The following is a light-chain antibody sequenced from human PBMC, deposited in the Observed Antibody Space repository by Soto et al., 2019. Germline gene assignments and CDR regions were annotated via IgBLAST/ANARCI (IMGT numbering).Light chain of an antibody. CDR3: QQRSNWPLT. V-gene: IGKV3-11*01. CDR1: QSVSSY. Sequence: EIVLTQSPVTLSLSPWERVTLSCRASQSVSSYLAWYQQKPGQAPRLLIYDASNRATGIPARFSGSGSGTEFTLTISSLEPEDFAVYYCQQRSNWPLTFGGGTKVEIK. J-gene: IGKJ4*01. CDR2: DAS.